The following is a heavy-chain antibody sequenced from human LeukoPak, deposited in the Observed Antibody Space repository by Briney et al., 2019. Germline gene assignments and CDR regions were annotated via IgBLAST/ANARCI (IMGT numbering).Heavy chain of an antibody. J-gene: IGHJ4*02. Sequence: GRSLRLSCAASGFTFSSYNFHWLRQAPGKELEWLTVISYDGSYTSYGASVKGRFTVSRDNSQNTLYLQMNGLRAEDTALYYCARDHSAMPSYWGQGTLVTVSS. CDR2: ISYDGSYT. V-gene: IGHV3-30*03. CDR3: ARDHSAMPSY. D-gene: IGHD2-2*01. CDR1: GFTFSSYN.